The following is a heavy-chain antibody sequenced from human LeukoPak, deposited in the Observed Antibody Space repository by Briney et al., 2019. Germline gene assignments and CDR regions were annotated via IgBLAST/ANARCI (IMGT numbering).Heavy chain of an antibody. J-gene: IGHJ4*02. V-gene: IGHV3-13*01. D-gene: IGHD6-19*01. Sequence: GGSLRLSCAASGFTFTNYDMHWGRQAPGKGLEWVSAIGIRGDTYYSGSVKGRFTISRENAENSLYLQMNSLRAEDTAVYYCARGGIRVSGIDEFDYWGQGTLVTVSS. CDR3: ARGGIRVSGIDEFDY. CDR2: IGIRGDT. CDR1: GFTFTNYD.